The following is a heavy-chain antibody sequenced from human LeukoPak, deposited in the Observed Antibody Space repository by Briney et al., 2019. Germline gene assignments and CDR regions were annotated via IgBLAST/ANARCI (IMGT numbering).Heavy chain of an antibody. D-gene: IGHD6-13*01. CDR1: DGSFSGYY. CDR3: ARRRIAAAGIWYFDY. V-gene: IGHV4-34*01. Sequence: SETLSLTCAVYDGSFSGYYWSWIRQPPGKGLEWIGEINHSGSTNYNPSLKSRVTISVDTSKNQFSLKLSSVTAADTAVYYCARRRIAAAGIWYFDYWGQGTLVTVSS. CDR2: INHSGST. J-gene: IGHJ4*02.